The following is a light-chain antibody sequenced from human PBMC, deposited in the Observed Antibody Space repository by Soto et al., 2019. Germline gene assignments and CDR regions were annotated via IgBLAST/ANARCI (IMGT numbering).Light chain of an antibody. CDR1: SSNIGSNS. CDR2: SNN. CDR3: AAWDDSLNVVI. Sequence: QSVLTQPPSASGTPGQRVTISCSGSSSNIGSNSVNWYQQFPGTAPKLLIYSNNQRPSGVPDRFFGSKSGTSASLAISGLQSEDEADYYCAAWDDSLNVVIFGGGTQLTVL. J-gene: IGLJ2*01. V-gene: IGLV1-44*01.